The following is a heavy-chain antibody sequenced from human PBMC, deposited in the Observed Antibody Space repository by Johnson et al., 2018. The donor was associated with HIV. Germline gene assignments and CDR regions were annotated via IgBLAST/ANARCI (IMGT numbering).Heavy chain of an antibody. CDR3: ARVGEYCSNGLWSNVFDM. J-gene: IGHJ3*02. Sequence: QVQLVESGGGVVQPGRSLRLSCTASQFSFSSYGMHWVRQAPGKGLEWVAAISFAGTKKNYVDSVKGRFTISRDNAKNSLYLQMNSLRAEDTAVYYCARVGEYCSNGLWSNVFDMGGQGTMVTVAS. V-gene: IGHV3-30*03. D-gene: IGHD2-8*01. CDR1: QFSFSSYG. CDR2: ISFAGTKK.